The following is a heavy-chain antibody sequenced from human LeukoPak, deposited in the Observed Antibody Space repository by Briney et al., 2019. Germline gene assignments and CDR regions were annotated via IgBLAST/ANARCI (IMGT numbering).Heavy chain of an antibody. CDR3: ARDLYYDFWSGSLFDI. CDR1: GFTFSRYW. Sequence: PGGSLRLSCAASGFTFSRYWMSWVRQAPGKGLEWVADIKEDGSEKYYVDSVKGRFTISRDNAKNSLYLQMNSLRAEDTAVYYCARDLYYDFWSGSLFDIWGQGTMVTVSS. V-gene: IGHV3-7*01. J-gene: IGHJ3*02. D-gene: IGHD3-3*01. CDR2: IKEDGSEK.